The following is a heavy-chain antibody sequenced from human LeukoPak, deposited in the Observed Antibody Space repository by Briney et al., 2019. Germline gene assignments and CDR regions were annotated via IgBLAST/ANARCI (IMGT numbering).Heavy chain of an antibody. J-gene: IGHJ6*03. Sequence: GGSLRLSCAASGFTVSSNYMSWVRQAPGKGLEWVSVIYSGGSTYYADSVKGRFTISRDNSKNTLYLQMNSLRAEDTAVYYCARGTMVYYYYMDVWGKGTTVTISS. CDR3: ARGTMVYYYYMDV. CDR1: GFTVSSNY. D-gene: IGHD3-10*01. CDR2: IYSGGST. V-gene: IGHV3-66*01.